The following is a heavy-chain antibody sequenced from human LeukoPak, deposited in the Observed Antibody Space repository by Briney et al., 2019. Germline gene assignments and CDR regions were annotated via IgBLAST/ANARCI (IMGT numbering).Heavy chain of an antibody. J-gene: IGHJ4*02. CDR2: INHSGST. D-gene: IGHD3-10*01. CDR3: ARGYDSGSYWAH. Sequence: SETLSLTCAVYGGSFTGYYWTWIRQPPGKGLEWVGEINHSGSTNYNPSLTSRVTISLDTSKNQFSLRLSSVTAADTAVYYRARGYDSGSYWAHWGQGTLVTVSS. V-gene: IGHV4-34*01. CDR1: GGSFTGYY.